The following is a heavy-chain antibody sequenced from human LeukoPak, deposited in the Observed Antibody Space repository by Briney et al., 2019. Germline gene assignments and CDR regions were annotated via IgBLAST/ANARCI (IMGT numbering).Heavy chain of an antibody. CDR2: INPSGGST. Sequence: GASVKVSCKASGYSLTNYAMNWVRQAPGQGLEWMGIINPSGGSTSYAQKFQGRVTMTRDMSTSTVYMELSSLRSEDTAVYYCARDRGGWELFGLFDIWGQGTMVTVSS. D-gene: IGHD1-26*01. V-gene: IGHV1-46*01. J-gene: IGHJ3*02. CDR3: ARDRGGWELFGLFDI. CDR1: GYSLTNYA.